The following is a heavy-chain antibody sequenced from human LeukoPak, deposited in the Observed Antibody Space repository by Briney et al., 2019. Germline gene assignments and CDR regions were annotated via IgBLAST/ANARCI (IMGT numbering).Heavy chain of an antibody. CDR3: ARLFRGVAWYSDY. V-gene: IGHV4-59*01. D-gene: IGHD3-16*01. J-gene: IGHJ4*02. Sequence: PSETLSLTCTVSGGPIRSYYWSWIRQPPGKGLEWIGYIYYSGSTNYNPSLKSRVTISVDTSKNQLFLKLSSVTAADTAVYYCARLFRGVAWYSDYWGQGALVTVSS. CDR2: IYYSGST. CDR1: GGPIRSYY.